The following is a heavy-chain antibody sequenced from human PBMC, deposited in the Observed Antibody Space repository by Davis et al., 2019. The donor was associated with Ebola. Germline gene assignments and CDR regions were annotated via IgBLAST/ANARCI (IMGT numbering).Heavy chain of an antibody. D-gene: IGHD1-26*01. Sequence: SVKVSCKASGGTFSSYAISWVRQAPGQGLEWMGRIIPILCIANYAQKFQGRVTITADKSTSTAYMELSSLRSEDTAVYYCARAPGEWELLYFDYWGQGTLVTVSS. V-gene: IGHV1-69*04. CDR3: ARAPGEWELLYFDY. CDR1: GGTFSSYA. CDR2: IIPILCIA. J-gene: IGHJ4*02.